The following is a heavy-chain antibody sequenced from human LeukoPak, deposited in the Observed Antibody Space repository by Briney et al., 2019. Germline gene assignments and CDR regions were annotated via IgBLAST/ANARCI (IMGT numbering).Heavy chain of an antibody. V-gene: IGHV4-34*01. CDR3: ARMDYDILTGYYNSAALEDY. CDR1: GGSISSYY. J-gene: IGHJ4*02. D-gene: IGHD3-9*01. CDR2: INHSGST. Sequence: PSETLSLTCTVSGGSISSYYWSWIRQPPGKGLEWIGEINHSGSTNYNPSLKSRVTISVDTSKNQFSLKLSSVSAADTAVYYCARMDYDILTGYYNSAALEDYWGQGTLVTVSS.